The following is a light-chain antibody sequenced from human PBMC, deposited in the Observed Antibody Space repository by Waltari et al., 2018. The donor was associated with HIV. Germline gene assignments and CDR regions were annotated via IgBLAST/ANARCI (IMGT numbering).Light chain of an antibody. J-gene: IGLJ2*01. Sequence: HSVLTQPPSVSGVPGQRVTIPSPGSSSNTEAGFDVHWSQHPPATAPKLLIYSNSNRPSGVPDRFSGSKSGTSASLAITGLQAEDEADYYCQSYDSSLSALFGGGTKLTVL. CDR2: SNS. CDR3: QSYDSSLSAL. V-gene: IGLV1-40*01. CDR1: SSNTEAGFD.